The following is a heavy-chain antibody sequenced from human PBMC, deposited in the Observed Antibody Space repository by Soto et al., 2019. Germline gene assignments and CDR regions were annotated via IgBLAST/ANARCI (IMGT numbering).Heavy chain of an antibody. Sequence: SETLSFTCTVSGGSVSNGVYYWSWIRQHPGKGLEWIGYIYYSGSTYYNPSLKSRVTISVDTSKNQFSLKLSSVTAADTAVYYCARVWGGAFDFWGQRTMVTVSS. V-gene: IGHV4-31*03. CDR2: IYYSGST. D-gene: IGHD3-10*01. J-gene: IGHJ3*01. CDR1: GGSVSNGVYY. CDR3: ARVWGGAFDF.